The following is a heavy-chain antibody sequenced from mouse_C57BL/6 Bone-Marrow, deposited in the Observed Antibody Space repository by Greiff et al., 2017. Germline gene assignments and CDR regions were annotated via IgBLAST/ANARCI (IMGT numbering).Heavy chain of an antibody. Sequence: QVHVKQSGPELVKPGASVKLSCKASGYTFTSYDINWVKQRPGQGLEWIGWIYPRDGSTKYNEKFKGKATLTVDTYSSTADVELHSLTSDDSAVYFCARVFYCSTAWFAYWGQGTLVTVSA. J-gene: IGHJ3*01. D-gene: IGHD1-1*01. V-gene: IGHV1-85*01. CDR3: ARVFYCSTAWFAY. CDR2: IYPRDGST. CDR1: GYTFTSYD.